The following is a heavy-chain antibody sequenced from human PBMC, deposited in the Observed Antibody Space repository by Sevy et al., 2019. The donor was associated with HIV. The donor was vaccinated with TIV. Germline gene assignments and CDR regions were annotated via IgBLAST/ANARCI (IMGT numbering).Heavy chain of an antibody. CDR1: GFTFSSFW. Sequence: GGSLRLSCRGSGFTFSSFWMQWVRQAPGKGLEWVANIRQDGNEIYYVDSVKGRFTISRDNARNLVYLQMSSLTAEDTALYYCVRAIAADASLWGQGTLVTVSS. V-gene: IGHV3-7*01. J-gene: IGHJ4*02. CDR3: VRAIAADASL. CDR2: IRQDGNEI. D-gene: IGHD6-13*01.